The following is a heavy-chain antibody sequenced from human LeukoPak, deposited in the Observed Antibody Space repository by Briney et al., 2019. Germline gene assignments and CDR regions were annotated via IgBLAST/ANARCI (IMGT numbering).Heavy chain of an antibody. Sequence: GGSLRLSCAASGFTFSSYSMNWVRQAPGKGLEWVSSISSSSSYIYYADSVKGRFTISRDNAKNSLYLQMNSLRAEDTAVYYCARDPHEMATIFHFGLAPRYYFDYWGQGTLVTVSS. J-gene: IGHJ4*02. V-gene: IGHV3-21*01. CDR1: GFTFSSYS. CDR3: ARDPHEMATIFHFGLAPRYYFDY. CDR2: ISSSSSYI. D-gene: IGHD5-24*01.